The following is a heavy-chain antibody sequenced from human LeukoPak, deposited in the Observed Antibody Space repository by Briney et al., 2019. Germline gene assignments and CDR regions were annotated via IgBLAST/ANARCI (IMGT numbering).Heavy chain of an antibody. CDR3: ARADRITGTDFVY. CDR1: GGSISSGSYY. V-gene: IGHV4-61*02. Sequence: SETLSLTCTVSGGSISSGSYYWSWIRQPAGKGLEWIGRIYTSGSTNYNPSLKSRVTISVDTSKNQFSLKLSSVTAADTAVYYCARADRITGTDFVYWGQGTLVTVSS. J-gene: IGHJ4*02. CDR2: IYTSGST. D-gene: IGHD1-20*01.